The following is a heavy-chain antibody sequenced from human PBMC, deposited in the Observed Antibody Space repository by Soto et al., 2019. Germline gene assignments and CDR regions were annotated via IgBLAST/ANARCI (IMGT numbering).Heavy chain of an antibody. CDR1: GFTFSSYA. D-gene: IGHD6-13*01. J-gene: IGHJ4*02. CDR2: ITSSGGST. CDR3: AKHSGIAAAGTFDY. Sequence: EVQLLESGGGLVQPGGSPRLSCAASGFTFSSYAMTWVRQTPGKGLEWVSDITSSGGSTYYADSVKGRFTVSRDNSKNTLYLQMNSLRAEDTAVYYCAKHSGIAAAGTFDYWGQGSLVTVSS. V-gene: IGHV3-23*01.